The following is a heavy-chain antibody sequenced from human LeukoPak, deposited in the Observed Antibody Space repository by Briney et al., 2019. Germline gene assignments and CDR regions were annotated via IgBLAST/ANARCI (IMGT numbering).Heavy chain of an antibody. CDR1: GYTFTSCG. CDR3: ARGSSSGYYVTATFDY. Sequence: ASVKVSCKASGYTFTSCGISWVRQAPGQGLEWMGWISAYNGNTNYAQKLQGRVTMTTDTSTSTAYMELRSLRSDDTAVYYCARGSSSGYYVTATFDYWGQGTLVTVSS. J-gene: IGHJ4*02. D-gene: IGHD3-22*01. CDR2: ISAYNGNT. V-gene: IGHV1-18*01.